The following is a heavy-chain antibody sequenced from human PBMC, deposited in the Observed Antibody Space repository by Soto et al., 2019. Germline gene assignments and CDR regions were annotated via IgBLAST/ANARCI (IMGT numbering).Heavy chain of an antibody. V-gene: IGHV3-7*01. CDR1: GFTFSRYW. CDR2: IKQDGSEK. Sequence: EVQLVESGGGLVQPGGSLRLSCAASGFTFSRYWMSWVRQAPGKGLEWVANIKQDGSEKYYVDSVKGRFTISRDNAKNSLYLQMNSLRAEDTAVYYCARDRRYDFWSGYYVDNWGQGTLVTVSS. CDR3: ARDRRYDFWSGYYVDN. D-gene: IGHD3-3*01. J-gene: IGHJ4*02.